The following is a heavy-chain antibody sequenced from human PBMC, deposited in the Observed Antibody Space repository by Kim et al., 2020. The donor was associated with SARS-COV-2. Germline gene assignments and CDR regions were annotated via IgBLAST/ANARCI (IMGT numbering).Heavy chain of an antibody. V-gene: IGHV3-23*01. CDR2: ISGSGGTT. D-gene: IGHD6-19*01. J-gene: IGHJ4*02. CDR3: AKLIRGSGWAYDF. Sequence: GGSLRLSCAASGFSFNTYAMNWVRQAPGKGLEWVSTISGSGGTTYYADSVKGRFTISRDNSKNTLYLQMNSLRAEDTAVYYCAKLIRGSGWAYDFWGQG. CDR1: GFSFNTYA.